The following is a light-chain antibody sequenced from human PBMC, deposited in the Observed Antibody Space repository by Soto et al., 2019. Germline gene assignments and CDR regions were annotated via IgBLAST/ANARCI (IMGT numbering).Light chain of an antibody. V-gene: IGKV3-15*01. CDR3: QQRHMWPPKLT. CDR2: GAS. Sequence: EIVMTQSPATLSVSPWERATLSCRASQNVRSNLAWYQQKPGQAPRLLIYGASTRATGIPARFSGRGSGTDFTLTISSLEPEDSAVYYCQQRHMWPPKLTFGGGTKVDIK. J-gene: IGKJ4*01. CDR1: QNVRSN.